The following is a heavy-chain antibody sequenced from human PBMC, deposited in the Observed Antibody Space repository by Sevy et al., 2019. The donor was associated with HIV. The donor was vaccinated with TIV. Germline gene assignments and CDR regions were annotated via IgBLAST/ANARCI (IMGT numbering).Heavy chain of an antibody. CDR1: DVSISTYY. CDR2: IYTSGST. CDR3: ARGDFWSGYYYYAMDV. Sequence: SETLSLTCTVSDVSISTYYWSWIRQPAGKGLVWIGRIYTSGSTNYNPSLKSRVTMSVDTSKNQFSLKLSSVTAADTAVYYCARGDFWSGYYYYAMDVWGQGTTVTVSS. J-gene: IGHJ6*02. D-gene: IGHD3-3*01. V-gene: IGHV4-4*07.